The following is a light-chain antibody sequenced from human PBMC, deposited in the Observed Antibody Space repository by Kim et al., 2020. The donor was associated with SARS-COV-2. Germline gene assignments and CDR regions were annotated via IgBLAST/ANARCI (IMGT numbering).Light chain of an antibody. J-gene: IGKJ5*01. CDR2: GAS. V-gene: IGKV1-17*01. CDR3: LQHSTYPIT. Sequence: DIQMTQSPSSLPASVGDRVTITCRASQDIRNDLGWYQQNPGRAPKRLIYGASSLQSGVPSRFSGSGSGTEFTLTISSVQPEDFATYFSLQHSTYPITFGQGTRLGIK. CDR1: QDIRND.